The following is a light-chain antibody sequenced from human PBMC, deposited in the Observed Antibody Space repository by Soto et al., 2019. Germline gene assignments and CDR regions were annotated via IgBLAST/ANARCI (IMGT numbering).Light chain of an antibody. J-gene: IGKJ1*01. CDR2: DAI. CDR1: QSISIL. Sequence: DIQLTQSPSTLSASVGDRATITCRASQSISILLSCGQQNPGEAPNLLIYDAIRVESGVPSRFSGRGSGTDFTITISSLQPDDVATYYRQQYNTHPGTFGQGTKVDIK. V-gene: IGKV1-5*01. CDR3: QQYNTHPGT.